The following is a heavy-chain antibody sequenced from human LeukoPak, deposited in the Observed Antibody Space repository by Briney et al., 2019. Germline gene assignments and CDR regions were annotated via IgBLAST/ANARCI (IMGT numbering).Heavy chain of an antibody. CDR2: IYYSGST. CDR3: ARGLNRVRFLEWLYNWFDP. Sequence: PSETLSLTCTVSGGSISSSSYYWGWIRQPPGKGLEWIGSIYYSGSTYYNPSLKSRVTISVDTSKNQFSLKLSSVTAADTAVYYCARGLNRVRFLEWLYNWFDPWGQGTLVTVSS. D-gene: IGHD3-3*01. V-gene: IGHV4-39*07. J-gene: IGHJ5*02. CDR1: GGSISSSSYY.